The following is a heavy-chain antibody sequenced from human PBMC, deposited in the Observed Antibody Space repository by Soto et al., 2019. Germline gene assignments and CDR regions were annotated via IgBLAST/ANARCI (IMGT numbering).Heavy chain of an antibody. CDR2: IYSGGST. D-gene: IGHD2-21*02. CDR3: AKAGPVTARIRFDY. Sequence: EVQLVESGGGLVQPGGSLRLSCAASGFTVSSKYMSWVRQAPGRGLECVSLIYSGGSTSYADSVKGRFSISRDNPRNTLYLQMNSLRVDDTGVYYCAKAGPVTARIRFDYWGQGARVVVSS. CDR1: GFTVSSKY. V-gene: IGHV3-66*01. J-gene: IGHJ4*02.